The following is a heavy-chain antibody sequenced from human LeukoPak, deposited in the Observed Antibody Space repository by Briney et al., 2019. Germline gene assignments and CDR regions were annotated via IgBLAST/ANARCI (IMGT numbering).Heavy chain of an antibody. J-gene: IGHJ6*03. V-gene: IGHV1-69*13. Sequence: ASVKVSCKASGGTFSSYATSWVRQAPGQGLEWMGGIIPIFGTANYAQKFQGRVTITADESTSTAYMELSSLRSEDTAVYYCARRTGTTGTTGYYYYYMDVWGKGTTVTVSS. CDR1: GGTFSSYA. D-gene: IGHD1-1*01. CDR2: IIPIFGTA. CDR3: ARRTGTTGTTGYYYYYMDV.